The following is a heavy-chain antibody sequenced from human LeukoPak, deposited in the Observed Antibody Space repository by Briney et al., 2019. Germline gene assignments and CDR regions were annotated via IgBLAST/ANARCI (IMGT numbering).Heavy chain of an antibody. CDR2: IYSDGST. CDR1: GFTVSSNY. D-gene: IGHD3-3*01. Sequence: GGSLRLSCAASGFTVSSNYISWVRQAPGKGLEWVSVIYSDGSTYYADSVKGRFTISRDSSKNTLYLQMNSLRVEDTAVYYCARVLDFWSGLSYFDYWGQGTLVTVSS. CDR3: ARVLDFWSGLSYFDY. J-gene: IGHJ4*02. V-gene: IGHV3-66*02.